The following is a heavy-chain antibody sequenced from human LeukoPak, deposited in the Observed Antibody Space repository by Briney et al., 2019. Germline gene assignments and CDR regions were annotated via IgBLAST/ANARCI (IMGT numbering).Heavy chain of an antibody. J-gene: IGHJ2*01. CDR1: DGSFSGYY. Sequence: KPSETLSLTCAVYDGSFSGYYWSWIRQPPAKGLEWIGEINHSGSTKYNPSLKSQVIMSIDTSKNQFSLKLSSMIAADTAVYYCARGTRPHWYFDLWGRGTLVTVTS. V-gene: IGHV4-34*01. CDR2: INHSGST. CDR3: ARGTRPHWYFDL.